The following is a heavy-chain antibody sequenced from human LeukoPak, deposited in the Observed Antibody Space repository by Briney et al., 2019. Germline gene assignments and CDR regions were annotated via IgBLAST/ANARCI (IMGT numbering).Heavy chain of an antibody. D-gene: IGHD3-9*01. J-gene: IGHJ4*02. CDR2: INHSGST. V-gene: IGHV4-34*01. CDR3: ARRHDILTGYYKGGRLIDY. CDR1: GGSFSGYY. Sequence: SETLSLTCAVYGGSFSGYYWSWIRQPPGKGLEWIGEINHSGSTNYNPSLKSRVTISVDTSKNQFSLKLSSVTAADTAVYYCARRHDILTGYYKGGRLIDYWGQGTLVTVSS.